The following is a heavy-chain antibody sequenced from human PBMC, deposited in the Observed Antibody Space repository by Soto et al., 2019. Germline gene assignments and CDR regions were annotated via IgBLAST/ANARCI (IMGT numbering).Heavy chain of an antibody. J-gene: IGHJ4*02. CDR2: ISAYNGNT. CDR1: GYTFTSYG. CDR3: ARDLAVARIDD. D-gene: IGHD6-19*01. V-gene: IGHV1-18*01. Sequence: ASVKVSCKASGYTFTSYGISWVRQAPGQGLEWMGWISAYNGNTKYAQKLQGRVTMTTDTSTSTAYMELRSLRSEDTAVYYCARDLAVARIDDWGQGTPVTVSS.